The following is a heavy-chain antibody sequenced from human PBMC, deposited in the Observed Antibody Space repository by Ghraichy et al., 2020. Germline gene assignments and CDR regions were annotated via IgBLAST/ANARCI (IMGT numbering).Heavy chain of an antibody. CDR2: IYYSGST. Sequence: SETLSLTCAVSGGSISGYYWSWIRQPPGKGLEWIGYIYYSGSTNYNPSLKSRVTISVDTSKNQFSLKLSSVTAADTAVYYCAIGAHRDSSGYYYSFYYYGMDVWGQGTTVTVSS. D-gene: IGHD3-22*01. J-gene: IGHJ6*02. CDR3: AIGAHRDSSGYYYSFYYYGMDV. CDR1: GGSISGYY. V-gene: IGHV4-59*01.